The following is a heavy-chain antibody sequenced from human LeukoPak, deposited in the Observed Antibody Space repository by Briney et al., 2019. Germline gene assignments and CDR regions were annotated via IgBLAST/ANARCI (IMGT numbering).Heavy chain of an antibody. Sequence: SETLSLTCTVSGGSISSYYWSWIRQPPGKGLEWIGYIYYSGSTNYNPSLKSRVTISVDTSKNQFSLKLSSVTAADTAVYYCARDLTPNDAFDIWGQGTMVTVSS. V-gene: IGHV4-59*01. J-gene: IGHJ3*02. CDR1: GGSISSYY. CDR3: ARDLTPNDAFDI. CDR2: IYYSGST. D-gene: IGHD1-14*01.